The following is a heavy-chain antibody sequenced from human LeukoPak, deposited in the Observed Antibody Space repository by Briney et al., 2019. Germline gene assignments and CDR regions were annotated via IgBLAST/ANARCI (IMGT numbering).Heavy chain of an antibody. CDR2: IKQDGSEK. D-gene: IGHD5-24*01. Sequence: GGSLRLSCAASGFTFSSYWMSWVRQAPGKGLEWVANIKQDGSEKYYVHSVKGRFTISRDNAKNSLYLRMNSLRAEDTAVYYCATAGSKWMATIRDYGGRGPRVLVTS. CDR1: GFTFSSYW. J-gene: IGHJ4*02. CDR3: ATAGSKWMATIRDY. V-gene: IGHV3-7*01.